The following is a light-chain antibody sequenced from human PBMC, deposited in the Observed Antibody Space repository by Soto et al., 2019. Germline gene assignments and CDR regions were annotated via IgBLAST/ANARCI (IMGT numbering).Light chain of an antibody. CDR2: GAS. V-gene: IGKV3-20*01. CDR1: QSISSNN. Sequence: EIVLTQSPGTLSLLPGERVTLSCRASQSISSNNLAWYQQKPSQAHRLLIHGASNRATGIPDRFSGAGSGTDFTLSVSMLEPEDFELYYCDQYECARAWTFGKGTKVEIK. CDR3: DQYECARAWT. J-gene: IGKJ1*01.